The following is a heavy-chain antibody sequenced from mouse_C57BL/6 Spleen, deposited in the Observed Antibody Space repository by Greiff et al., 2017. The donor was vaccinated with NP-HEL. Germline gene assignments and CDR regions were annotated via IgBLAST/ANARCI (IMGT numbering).Heavy chain of an antibody. CDR3: AKEQPLYAMDY. CDR2: IDPEDGDT. D-gene: IGHD3-1*01. J-gene: IGHJ4*01. V-gene: IGHV14-2*01. Sequence: EVKLVESGAELVKPGASVKLSCTASGFNINDYYMHWVKQRTEQGLEWIGRIDPEDGDTKYAPKFQGKATITADTSSNTAYLQLSSLTSEDTAVYYCAKEQPLYAMDYWGQGTSVTVSS. CDR1: GFNINDYY.